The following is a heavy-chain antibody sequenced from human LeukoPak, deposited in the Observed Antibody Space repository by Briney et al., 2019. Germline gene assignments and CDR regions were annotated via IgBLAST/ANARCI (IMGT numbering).Heavy chain of an antibody. CDR1: GYSISSGYN. J-gene: IGHJ4*02. V-gene: IGHV4-38-2*01. CDR2: IYHSGST. CDR3: ARGGYSYGIDY. Sequence: PSETLSLTCAVSGYSISSGYNWGWIRQPPGKGLGWIGSIYHSGSTYYNPSLKTRVTISVDTSKNQFSLKLSSVTAADTAVYYCARGGYSYGIDYWGQGTLVTVSS. D-gene: IGHD5-18*01.